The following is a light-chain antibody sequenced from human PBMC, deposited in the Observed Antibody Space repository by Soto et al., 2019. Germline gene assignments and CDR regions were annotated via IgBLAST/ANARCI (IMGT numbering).Light chain of an antibody. Sequence: QSALTQPASVSGSPGQSITISCTGTSSDVGRYDYVSWYQQHPGKAPKLMIYDVTNRPSGIPDRFSGSKSGNTASLTISGLQAEDEADYYCSSFTNSNPTVVFGGGTKVTVL. CDR3: SSFTNSNPTVV. CDR1: SSDVGRYDY. J-gene: IGLJ2*01. CDR2: DVT. V-gene: IGLV2-14*01.